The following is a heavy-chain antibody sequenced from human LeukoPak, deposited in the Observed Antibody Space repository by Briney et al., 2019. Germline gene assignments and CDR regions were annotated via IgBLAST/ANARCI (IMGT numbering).Heavy chain of an antibody. Sequence: GGSLRLSCAASGFTFSSYAMHWVRQAPGKGLEWVAVISYDGSNKYYADSVKGRFTISRDNSKNTLYLQMNSLRAEDTAVYYCARGERWLYNWFDPWGQGTLVTVSS. CDR2: ISYDGSNK. CDR1: GFTFSSYA. V-gene: IGHV3-30*04. D-gene: IGHD3-22*01. J-gene: IGHJ5*02. CDR3: ARGERWLYNWFDP.